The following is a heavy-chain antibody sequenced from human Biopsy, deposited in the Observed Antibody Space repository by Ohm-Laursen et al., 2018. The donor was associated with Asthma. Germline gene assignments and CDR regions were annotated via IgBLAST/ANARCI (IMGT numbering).Heavy chain of an antibody. D-gene: IGHD4-17*01. Sequence: SSVKVSCNISGYSLTDLSMHWVRQAPGQGLEWMGGHDHEEGGTVNARRFQGRVTMTEDTSTDTAYMELSSLSSDDTAVYYCASDFPKDYVRYNFQFWGQGTLVTVSS. CDR3: ASDFPKDYVRYNFQF. CDR2: HDHEEGGT. CDR1: GYSLTDLS. V-gene: IGHV1-24*01. J-gene: IGHJ4*02.